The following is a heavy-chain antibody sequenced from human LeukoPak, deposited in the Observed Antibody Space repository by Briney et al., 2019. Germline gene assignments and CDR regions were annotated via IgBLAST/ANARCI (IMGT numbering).Heavy chain of an antibody. V-gene: IGHV3-7*03. J-gene: IGHJ6*02. CDR2: IKHDGSEK. CDR3: ARNNGMDV. CDR1: GFIFTGYF. Sequence: GGSLRLSCAASGFIFTGYFMSWVRQAPGKGLEWVASIKHDGSEKYYVDSVRGRFTISRDNTKNLLYLQMNSPRAEDTALYHCARNNGMDVWGQGTTVIVSS.